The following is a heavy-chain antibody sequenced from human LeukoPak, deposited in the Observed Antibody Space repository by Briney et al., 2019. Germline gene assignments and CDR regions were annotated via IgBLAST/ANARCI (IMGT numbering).Heavy chain of an antibody. D-gene: IGHD3-3*01. CDR3: ARGHYYDFWSGYYQGWFDP. CDR1: GGSISAYY. J-gene: IGHJ5*02. Sequence: SEPLSLTCTVSGGSISAYYWNWLRQPAGKGLEWIGRIYTSGSANYNPSLKSRVTMSVDTSKNQFSLRLSSVTAADTAVYYCARGHYYDFWSGYYQGWFDPWGQGTLVTVSS. CDR2: IYTSGSA. V-gene: IGHV4-4*07.